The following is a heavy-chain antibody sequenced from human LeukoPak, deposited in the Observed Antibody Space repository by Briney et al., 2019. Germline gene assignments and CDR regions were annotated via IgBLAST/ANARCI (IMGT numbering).Heavy chain of an antibody. CDR1: GGSISSYY. Sequence: PSETLSLTCTVSGGSISSYYWSWIRQPPGKGLEWIGYIYYSGSTNYNPSLKSRVTISVDTSKNQFSLKLSSVTAADTAVYYCAREGLKYNSDYCGQGTLVTVSS. V-gene: IGHV4-59*01. CDR3: AREGLKYNSDY. J-gene: IGHJ4*02. CDR2: IYYSGST. D-gene: IGHD2/OR15-2a*01.